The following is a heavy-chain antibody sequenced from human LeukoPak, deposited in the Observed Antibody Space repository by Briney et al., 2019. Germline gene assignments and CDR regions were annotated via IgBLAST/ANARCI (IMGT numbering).Heavy chain of an antibody. D-gene: IGHD3-22*01. CDR1: GFTFNKYA. J-gene: IGHJ4*02. Sequence: QPGGSLRLSCAASGFTFNKYAMHWVRQAPAKGLEWMSVISSDGINKYYADSVKGRFTISRDNSKNTLYLQMNSLRAEDTAVYYCAKDHGYYYDSSGYYYFDYWGQGTLVTVSS. CDR3: AKDHGYYYDSSGYYYFDY. CDR2: ISSDGINK. V-gene: IGHV3-30*04.